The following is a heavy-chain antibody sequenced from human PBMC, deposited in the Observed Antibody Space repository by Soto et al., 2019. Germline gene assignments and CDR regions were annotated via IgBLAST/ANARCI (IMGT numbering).Heavy chain of an antibody. V-gene: IGHV4-30-2*01. D-gene: IGHD5-18*01. CDR3: ERENKAMDKVEY. J-gene: IGHJ4*02. Sequence: SERLSLTFARCRGSVSMRGYSLIWSRQPPGKGLEWIGCIYHSGSTYYNPSLKSRVTISVDRSKNQFSLKLRSVTAADTDVYYCERENKAMDKVEYRGPGTLVNVPS. CDR2: IYHSGST. CDR1: RGSVSMRGYS.